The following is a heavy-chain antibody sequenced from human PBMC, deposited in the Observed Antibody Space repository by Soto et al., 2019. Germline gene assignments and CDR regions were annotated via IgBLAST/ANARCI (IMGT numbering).Heavy chain of an antibody. J-gene: IGHJ4*02. CDR2: ISTTSSSI. CDR1: GFTFSRYS. Sequence: PGGSLRLSCAASGFTFSRYSMNWVRQAPGKGLEWISYISTTSSSIYYADSVKGRFTISRDNAKNSLFLQMNSLRDEDTAVYYCARKGAAFDYWGQGALVTVSS. V-gene: IGHV3-48*02. D-gene: IGHD6-25*01. CDR3: ARKGAAFDY.